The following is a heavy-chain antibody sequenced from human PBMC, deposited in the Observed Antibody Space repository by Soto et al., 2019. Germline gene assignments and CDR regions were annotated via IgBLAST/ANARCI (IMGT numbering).Heavy chain of an antibody. D-gene: IGHD6-6*01. J-gene: IGHJ4*02. CDR1: GFTFSSYS. V-gene: IGHV3-48*01. CDR2: ISSSSSTI. CDR3: ARDATIAARPPVDY. Sequence: EVQLVESGGGLVQPGGSLRISCAASGFTFSSYSMNWVRQAPGKGLEWVSYISSSSSTIYYADSVKGRFTISRDNAKNSLYLQMNSLRAEDTAVYYCARDATIAARPPVDYWGQGTLVTVSS.